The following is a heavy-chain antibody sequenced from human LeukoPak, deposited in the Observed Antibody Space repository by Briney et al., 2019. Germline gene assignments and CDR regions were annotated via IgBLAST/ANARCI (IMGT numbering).Heavy chain of an antibody. Sequence: GGSLRLSCAASGFTFSSYWMSWVRQAPGKGLEWVANIKQDGSEKYYVDSVKGRFTISRDNAMNSLYLQMNSLRAEDTAVYYCARALVGQMYYYDSSGYYWYFDLWGRGTLVTVSS. D-gene: IGHD3-22*01. CDR1: GFTFSSYW. CDR3: ARALVGQMYYYDSSGYYWYFDL. V-gene: IGHV3-7*01. CDR2: IKQDGSEK. J-gene: IGHJ2*01.